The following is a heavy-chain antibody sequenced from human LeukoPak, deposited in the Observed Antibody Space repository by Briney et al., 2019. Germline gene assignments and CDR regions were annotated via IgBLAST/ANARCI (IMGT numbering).Heavy chain of an antibody. CDR1: GYTFTGYY. J-gene: IGHJ6*02. V-gene: IGHV1-2*04. D-gene: IGHD2-2*01. Sequence: ASVKVSCKASGYTFTGYYMHWVRQAPGQGLEWMGWINPNSGGTNYAQKFQGWVTMTRDTSISTAYMELSRLRSDDTAVYYCARDSPVYRSSTSCPPKSYYGMDVWGQGTTVTVSS. CDR3: ARDSPVYRSSTSCPPKSYYGMDV. CDR2: INPNSGGT.